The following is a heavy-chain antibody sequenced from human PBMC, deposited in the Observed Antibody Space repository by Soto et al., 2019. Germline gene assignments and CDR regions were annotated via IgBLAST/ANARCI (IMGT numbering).Heavy chain of an antibody. D-gene: IGHD2-15*01. CDR1: GFTFSSYA. CDR3: AKTPGAQICSGGSCPYYFDY. Sequence: GGSLRLSCAASGFTFSSYAMSWVRQAPGKGLEWVSAISGSGGSTYYADSVKGRFTISRDNSKNTLYLQMNSLRAEDTAVYYCAKTPGAQICSGGSCPYYFDYWGQGTLVTVSS. V-gene: IGHV3-23*01. J-gene: IGHJ4*02. CDR2: ISGSGGST.